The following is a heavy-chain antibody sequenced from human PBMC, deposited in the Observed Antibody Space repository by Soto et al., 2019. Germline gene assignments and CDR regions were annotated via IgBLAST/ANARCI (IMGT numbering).Heavy chain of an antibody. J-gene: IGHJ6*02. CDR1: GFTFSSYA. D-gene: IGHD3-10*01. V-gene: IGHV3-23*01. Sequence: PGGSLRLSCAASGFTFSSYAMSWVRQAPGKGLEWVSAISGSGGSTYYADSVKGRFTISRDNSKNTLYLQMNSLRAEDTAVYYCAKDRLLWFGELSSFHGMDVWGQGTTVTVSS. CDR2: ISGSGGST. CDR3: AKDRLLWFGELSSFHGMDV.